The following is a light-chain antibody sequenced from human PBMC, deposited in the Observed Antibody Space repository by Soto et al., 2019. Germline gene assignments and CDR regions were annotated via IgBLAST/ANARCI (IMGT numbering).Light chain of an antibody. V-gene: IGKV3-20*01. CDR2: VAS. Sequence: EIVLTQSPGTLSLSPGERATLSCRASQSVNSNYLAWYQQKPGQAPRLLIYVASSRATGIPDRFSGSGFVTDFTLTIIRLEPEDFAVYYCQQYGSSPRTFGQGTKVDIK. CDR3: QQYGSSPRT. CDR1: QSVNSNY. J-gene: IGKJ1*01.